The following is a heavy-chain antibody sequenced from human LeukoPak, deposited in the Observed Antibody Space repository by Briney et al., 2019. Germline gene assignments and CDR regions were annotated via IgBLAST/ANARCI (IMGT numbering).Heavy chain of an antibody. D-gene: IGHD6-19*01. CDR2: ISYDGSNK. J-gene: IGHJ4*02. CDR3: ARDRKVRSSGWSGY. V-gene: IGHV3-30*04. CDR1: GFTFSSYA. Sequence: GGSLRLSCAASGFTFSSYAMHWVRQAPGKGLEWVAVISYDGSNKYYADSVKGRFTISRDNSKNTLYLQMNSLRAEDTAVYYCARDRKVRSSGWSGYWGQGTLVTVSS.